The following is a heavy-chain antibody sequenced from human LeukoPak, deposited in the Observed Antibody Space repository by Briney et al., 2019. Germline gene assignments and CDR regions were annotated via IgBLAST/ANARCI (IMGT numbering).Heavy chain of an antibody. J-gene: IGHJ5*02. V-gene: IGHV4-59*08. CDR3: ARRRYDKGFDP. D-gene: IGHD3-22*01. Sequence: PSETLSLTCTVSGGSISNSYWSWIRQSPGKGLEWIGYIYYSGSTNYNPSLKSRVTISVDTSKNQFSLKLSSVTAADTAVYYCARRRYDKGFDPWGQGTLVTVSS. CDR2: IYYSGST. CDR1: GGSISNSY.